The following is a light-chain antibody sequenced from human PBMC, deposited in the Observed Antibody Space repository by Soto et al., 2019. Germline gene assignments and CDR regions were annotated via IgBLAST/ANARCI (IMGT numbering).Light chain of an antibody. Sequence: QSALTQPPSASGSPGQSVTISCTGTSSDVGSYRFVSWYQQHPGKAPKLLIYEVSKRPSGVPDRFSASTSGNTASLTVSGLQADDEADYYCSSYAGNNNVIFGGGTKVTV. J-gene: IGLJ2*01. V-gene: IGLV2-8*01. CDR2: EVS. CDR1: SSDVGSYRF. CDR3: SSYAGNNNVI.